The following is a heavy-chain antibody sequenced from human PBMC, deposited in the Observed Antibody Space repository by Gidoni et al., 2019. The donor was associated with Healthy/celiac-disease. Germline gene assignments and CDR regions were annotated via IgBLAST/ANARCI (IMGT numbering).Heavy chain of an antibody. J-gene: IGHJ6*02. Sequence: QVQLVQSGAEVKKPGASVKVSCKASGYTFTSYYMHWVRQAPGQGLEWMGIINPSGGSTSYAQKFQGRVTMTRDTSTSTVYMELSSLRSEDTAVYYCARDLWELPPAHYYYSGMDVWGQGTTVTVSS. V-gene: IGHV1-46*01. CDR1: GYTFTSYY. D-gene: IGHD1-26*01. CDR2: INPSGGST. CDR3: ARDLWELPPAHYYYSGMDV.